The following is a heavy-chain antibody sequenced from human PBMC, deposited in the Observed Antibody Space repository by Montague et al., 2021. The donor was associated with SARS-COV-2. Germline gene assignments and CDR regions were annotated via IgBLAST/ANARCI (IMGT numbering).Heavy chain of an antibody. CDR1: GGSISSSNW. D-gene: IGHD6-13*01. CDR3: ARGGSSSFPFDY. CDR2: IYHSGST. V-gene: IGHV4-4*02. J-gene: IGHJ4*02. Sequence: SETLSLTCAVSGGSISSSNWWSCVRQPPGKGLEWIGEIYHSGSTNYNPSLKSRVTISVDKPKNQFSLKLSSVTAADTAVYYCARGGSSSFPFDYWGQGTLVTVSS.